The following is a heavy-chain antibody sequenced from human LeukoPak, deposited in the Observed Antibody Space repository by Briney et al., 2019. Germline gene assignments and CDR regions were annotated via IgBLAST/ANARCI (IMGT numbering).Heavy chain of an antibody. J-gene: IGHJ4*02. Sequence: SETLSLTCTVSGGSISSYYWSWIRQPPGKGLEWIGYIYYSGSTYYNPSLKSRVTISVDTSKNQFSLKLSSVTAADTAVYYCARSSGYYRIGFDYWGQGTLVTVSS. V-gene: IGHV4-59*06. D-gene: IGHD3-22*01. CDR2: IYYSGST. CDR3: ARSSGYYRIGFDY. CDR1: GGSISSYY.